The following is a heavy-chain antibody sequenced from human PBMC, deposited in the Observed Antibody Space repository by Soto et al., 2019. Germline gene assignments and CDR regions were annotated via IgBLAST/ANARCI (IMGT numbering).Heavy chain of an antibody. Sequence: PGGSLRLSCAASGFTFSSYAMSWVRQAPGKGLEWVSGISGSGGSTDYADSVKGRFAISRDNSKNTLYLQMNSLRAEDTAVYYCAKEYYSNYGGAFDIWGQGTLVTVSS. CDR1: GFTFSSYA. CDR2: ISGSGGST. V-gene: IGHV3-23*01. CDR3: AKEYYSNYGGAFDI. D-gene: IGHD4-4*01. J-gene: IGHJ3*02.